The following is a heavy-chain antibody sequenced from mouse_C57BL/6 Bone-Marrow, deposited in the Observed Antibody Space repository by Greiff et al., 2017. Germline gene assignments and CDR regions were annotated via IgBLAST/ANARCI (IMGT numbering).Heavy chain of an antibody. D-gene: IGHD1-1*01. J-gene: IGHJ4*01. CDR3: TTLLITTWDY. V-gene: IGHV14-4*01. CDR1: GFNIKDYY. Sequence: VQLQQSGAELVRPGASVKLSCTASGFNIKDYYMHWVKQRPEQGLEWIGWIDPENGDTEYASKFQGKATIAADTSSNTAYLQLSSLTSEDTAVYYCTTLLITTWDYWGQGTTVTVSS. CDR2: IDPENGDT.